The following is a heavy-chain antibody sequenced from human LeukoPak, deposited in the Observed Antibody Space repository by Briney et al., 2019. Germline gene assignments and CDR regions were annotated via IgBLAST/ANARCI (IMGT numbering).Heavy chain of an antibody. V-gene: IGHV3-23*01. D-gene: IGHD3-3*01. Sequence: IRGGGGSTSYPHSGKGRFTISRDNSKNTLYLQMSSLRAEDTAVYYCAKVILGVIVPHWFDPWGQGTLVTVSS. CDR2: IRGGGGST. CDR3: AKVILGVIVPHWFDP. J-gene: IGHJ5*02.